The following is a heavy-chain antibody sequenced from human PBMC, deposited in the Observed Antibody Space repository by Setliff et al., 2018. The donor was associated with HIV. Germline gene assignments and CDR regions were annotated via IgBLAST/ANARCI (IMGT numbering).Heavy chain of an antibody. J-gene: IGHJ4*02. CDR2: IDHTGSA. CDR3: ARGPRVSAAVVETPSDY. Sequence: PSETLSLTCAVSGGSFSAYYWTWIRQSPHKGLEWVGEIDHTGSAYYSPSLTSRVTISVDTSKNRFSLELSSVTAADTALYYCARGPRVSAAVVETPSDYWGQGTRVTVSS. D-gene: IGHD6-19*01. V-gene: IGHV4-34*01. CDR1: GGSFSAYY.